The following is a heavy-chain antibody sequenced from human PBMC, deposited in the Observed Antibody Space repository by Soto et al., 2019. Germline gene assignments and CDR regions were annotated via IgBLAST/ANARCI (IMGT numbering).Heavy chain of an antibody. J-gene: IGHJ4*02. CDR1: GGSISSGSYY. CDR2: IYYSGST. D-gene: IGHD5-12*01. CDR3: ARGGYSGYGAY. V-gene: IGHV4-31*03. Sequence: QVQLQESGPGLVKPSQTLSLICTVSGGSISSGSYYWSWIRQHPGKGLEWIGYIYYSGSTYYNPSLKRRVTISVDTTKNQFSLNLSSVTAADTAVYYCARGGYSGYGAYWGQGTLVTVSS.